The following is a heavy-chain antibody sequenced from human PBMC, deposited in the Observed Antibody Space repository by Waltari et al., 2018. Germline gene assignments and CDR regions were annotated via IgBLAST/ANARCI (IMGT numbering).Heavy chain of an antibody. CDR1: GFPFRRYN. D-gene: IGHD1-26*01. CDR3: ARVASWGIDY. J-gene: IGHJ4*02. V-gene: IGHV3-48*01. Sequence: EVVLVESGGVVVQPGGSLRLSCAASGFPFRRYNMNWVRQAPGKGLECIAHISSSGTTMYYADSVKGRFTVSRDNAKDSLYLQMDSLRVEDTSVYYCARVASWGIDYWGQGSLVTVSS. CDR2: ISSSGTTM.